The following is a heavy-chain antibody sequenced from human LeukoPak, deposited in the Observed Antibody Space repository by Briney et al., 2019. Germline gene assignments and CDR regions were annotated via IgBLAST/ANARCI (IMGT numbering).Heavy chain of an antibody. CDR1: GGSISSSSYY. V-gene: IGHV4-39*07. D-gene: IGHD7-27*01. CDR3: TRWKLGDWYFDL. J-gene: IGHJ2*01. Sequence: SETLSLTCTVSGGSISSSSYYWSWIRQPPGKGLEWIGEINHSGSTNYNPSLKSRVTISVDTSKIQFSLKLSSVTAADTAVYYCTRWKLGDWYFDLWGRGTLVTVSS. CDR2: INHSGST.